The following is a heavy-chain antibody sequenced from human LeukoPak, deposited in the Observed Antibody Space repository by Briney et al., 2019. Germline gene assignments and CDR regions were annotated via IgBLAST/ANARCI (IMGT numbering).Heavy chain of an antibody. D-gene: IGHD3-22*01. J-gene: IGHJ5*02. V-gene: IGHV4-4*07. CDR1: GGSISSYY. CDR3: AREPLYYYDSSGYYQHNWFDP. Sequence: SETLSLTCTVSGGSISSYYWSWIRQPAGKGLEWIGRIYTSGSTNYNPSLKSRVTMSVDTSKNQFSLKLSSVTAADTAVYYCAREPLYYYDSSGYYQHNWFDPWGQGTLVTVSS. CDR2: IYTSGST.